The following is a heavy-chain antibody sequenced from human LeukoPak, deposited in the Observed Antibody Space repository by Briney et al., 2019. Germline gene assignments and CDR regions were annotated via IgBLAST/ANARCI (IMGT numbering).Heavy chain of an antibody. J-gene: IGHJ4*02. D-gene: IGHD3-10*01. CDR1: GFTFSSYS. V-gene: IGHV3-48*04. Sequence: GGSLRLSCAASGFTFSSYSMNWVRQAPGKGLEWVSYISSSSSTIYYADSVKGRFTISRDNAKNSLYLQMNSLRAEDTAVYYCARVWDSSGSYYNFPFDYWGQGTLVTVSS. CDR2: ISSSSSTI. CDR3: ARVWDSSGSYYNFPFDY.